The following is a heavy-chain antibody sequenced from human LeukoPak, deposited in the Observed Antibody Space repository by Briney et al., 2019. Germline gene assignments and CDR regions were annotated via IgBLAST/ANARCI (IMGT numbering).Heavy chain of an antibody. Sequence: GGSLRLSCAASGFTVSSNYMSWVRQAPGKGLEWVSVIYSSGSTYYADSVKGRFTISRDNSKNTLYLQVNSLRAEDTALYYCARSDSSGFYPTKFDPWGQGTLVTVSS. J-gene: IGHJ5*02. CDR2: IYSSGST. D-gene: IGHD3-22*01. CDR3: ARSDSSGFYPTKFDP. CDR1: GFTVSSNY. V-gene: IGHV3-66*01.